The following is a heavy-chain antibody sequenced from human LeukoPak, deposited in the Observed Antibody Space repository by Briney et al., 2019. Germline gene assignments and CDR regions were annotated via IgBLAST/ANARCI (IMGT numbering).Heavy chain of an antibody. CDR1: GFTFSSYE. V-gene: IGHV3-48*03. D-gene: IGHD5-24*01. J-gene: IGHJ4*02. CDR2: ISRSGSTI. CDR3: TRGAPVGSSREFDY. Sequence: GGSLRLSCAASGFTFSSYEMNWVRQAPGKGLEWVSYISRSGSTIYYADSVKGRFTISRDNAKNSLYLQMNSLRAEDTAVYYCTRGAPVGSSREFDYWGQGTLVTVSS.